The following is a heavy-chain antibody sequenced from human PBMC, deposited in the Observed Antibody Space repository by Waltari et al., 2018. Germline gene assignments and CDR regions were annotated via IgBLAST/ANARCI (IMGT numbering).Heavy chain of an antibody. D-gene: IGHD3-10*01. CDR1: GFSFNTYG. V-gene: IGHV3-30*03. CDR2: ISFDGSTT. Sequence: QVQLVESAGGVVQPGTSLRLSCAASGFSFNTYGMLWVRQAPGKGLEWLALISFDGSTTYYADSVKGRFTISRDNSKDTLYLQMDSLRTEDTAIYYCARDLQPTLVRGLLRHWGQGTLVIVSS. J-gene: IGHJ4*02. CDR3: ARDLQPTLVRGLLRH.